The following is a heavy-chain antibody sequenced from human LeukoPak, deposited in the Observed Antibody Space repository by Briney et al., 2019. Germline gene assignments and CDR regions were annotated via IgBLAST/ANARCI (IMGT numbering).Heavy chain of an antibody. CDR1: GFIVSSNY. Sequence: GGSLRLSCAASGFIVSSNYMSWVRQAPGKGLEWVSVIYSGGSTYYADSVKGRFTISRDNSKNTLYLQMNSLRAEDTAVYYCATAVPGSYSFDYWGQGALVTVSS. CDR3: ATAVPGSYSFDY. V-gene: IGHV3-53*01. CDR2: IYSGGST. D-gene: IGHD6-19*01. J-gene: IGHJ4*02.